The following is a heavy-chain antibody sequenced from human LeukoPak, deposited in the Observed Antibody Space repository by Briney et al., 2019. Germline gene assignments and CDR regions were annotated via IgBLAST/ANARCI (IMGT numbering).Heavy chain of an antibody. CDR1: GGSISSSSYY. CDR3: ARHVDTAMVRLDY. V-gene: IGHV4-39*01. J-gene: IGHJ4*02. Sequence: SETLSLTCTVSGGSISSSSYYWGWIRQPPGKGLEWIGSIYYSGSTYYNPSLKSRVTISVDTSKNQFSLKLSSVTAADTAVYYCARHVDTAMVRLDYWGQGTLVTVSS. CDR2: IYYSGST. D-gene: IGHD5-18*01.